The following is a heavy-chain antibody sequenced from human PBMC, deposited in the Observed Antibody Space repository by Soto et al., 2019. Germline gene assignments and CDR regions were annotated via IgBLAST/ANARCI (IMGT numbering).Heavy chain of an antibody. CDR2: INSDGSTT. D-gene: IGHD3-10*01. J-gene: IGHJ6*03. CDR3: ARSGYYGSGVMDV. CDR1: GFTFSSYW. Sequence: GGSLRLSCAASGFTFSSYWMHWVRQAPGKGLVWVSRINSDGSTTSYADSVKGRFTISRDNAKNTLYLQMNSLRAEDTAVYYCARSGYYGSGVMDVWGKGTTVTVS. V-gene: IGHV3-74*01.